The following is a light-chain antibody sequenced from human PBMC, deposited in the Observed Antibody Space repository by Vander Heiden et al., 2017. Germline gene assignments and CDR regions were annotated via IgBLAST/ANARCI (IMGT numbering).Light chain of an antibody. CDR3: QHYHTSPIT. Sequence: DFQLTQSPSSLSASVGDRVTITSRASRDISNFLAWFQQKPGKAPKSLIYAASTLQSGVPSRFSGSGSGTDFTLTISSLQPADFATYYCQHYHTSPITFGQGTRLEIK. CDR2: AAS. V-gene: IGKV1-16*01. CDR1: RDISNF. J-gene: IGKJ5*01.